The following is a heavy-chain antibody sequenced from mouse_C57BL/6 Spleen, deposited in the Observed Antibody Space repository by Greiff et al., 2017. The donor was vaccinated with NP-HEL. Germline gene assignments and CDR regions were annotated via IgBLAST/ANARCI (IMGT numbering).Heavy chain of an antibody. J-gene: IGHJ3*01. Sequence: QVQLQQPGAELVMPGASVKLSCTASGYTFTSYWMHWVKQRPGQGLEWIGEIDPSDSYTNYNQKFKGKSTLTVDKSSSTAYMQLSSLTSEDSAVYYCARWTGTGFAYWGQGTLVTVSA. V-gene: IGHV1-69*01. CDR3: ARWTGTGFAY. D-gene: IGHD4-1*01. CDR2: IDPSDSYT. CDR1: GYTFTSYW.